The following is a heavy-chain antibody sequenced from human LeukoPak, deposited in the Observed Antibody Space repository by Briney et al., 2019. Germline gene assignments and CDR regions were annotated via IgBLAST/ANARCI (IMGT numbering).Heavy chain of an antibody. CDR3: ARARYSSGWVFDY. CDR2: TIPILGIA. D-gene: IGHD6-19*01. Sequence: SVQVSCKASGGTFSSYAISWVRQAPGQGLEWMGRTIPILGIANYPQKFQGRVTITADKSTSTAYMELSRLRPQDTAVYYRARARYSSGWVFDYWGQGTLVTVSS. CDR1: GGTFSSYA. J-gene: IGHJ4*02. V-gene: IGHV1-69*04.